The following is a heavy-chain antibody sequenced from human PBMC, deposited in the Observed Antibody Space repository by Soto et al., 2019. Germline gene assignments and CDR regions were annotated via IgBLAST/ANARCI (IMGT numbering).Heavy chain of an antibody. J-gene: IGHJ2*01. Sequence: QVTLKESGPVLVKPTETLTLTCTVSGFSLRNERMGVSWIRQRPGKALEWLAHIFSNDAKSSTTSLKSRLTIAKDTSKSQVVLTMANMDPVDTATYHCVRIRYGDYVHWYFDLWGRGTLVTVSS. CDR3: VRIRYGDYVHWYFDL. CDR2: IFSNDAK. CDR1: GFSLRNERMG. V-gene: IGHV2-26*01. D-gene: IGHD4-17*01.